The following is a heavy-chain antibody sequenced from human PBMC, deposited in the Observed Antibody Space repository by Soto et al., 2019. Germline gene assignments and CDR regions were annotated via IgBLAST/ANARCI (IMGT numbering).Heavy chain of an antibody. CDR3: AGYFDWLAWGFDP. CDR1: GGSISSSSYY. V-gene: IGHV4-39*01. CDR2: IYYSGST. J-gene: IGHJ5*02. D-gene: IGHD3-9*01. Sequence: QLQLQESGPGLVKPSETLSLTCTVSGGSISSSSYYWGWIRQPPGKGLEWIGSIYYSGSTYYNPSLTSRVTISVDTSKNQFSLKLSSVTAADTAVYYCAGYFDWLAWGFDPWGQGTLVTVSS.